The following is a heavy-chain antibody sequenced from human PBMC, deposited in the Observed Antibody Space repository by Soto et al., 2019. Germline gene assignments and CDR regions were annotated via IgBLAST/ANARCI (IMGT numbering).Heavy chain of an antibody. V-gene: IGHV5-10-1*03. J-gene: IGHJ4*02. CDR3: ARGRSGDSDF. CDR2: IDPLDSYI. D-gene: IGHD2-21*01. Sequence: EVQLVQSGAEVKKPGESLRISCKASGYIFTNKWITWVRQIPGKGLEWMGRIDPLDSYITYSPSFEGHITISVDKSISTAYLQWSSLKASDSALYYCARGRSGDSDFWGQGTLVTVSS. CDR1: GYIFTNKW.